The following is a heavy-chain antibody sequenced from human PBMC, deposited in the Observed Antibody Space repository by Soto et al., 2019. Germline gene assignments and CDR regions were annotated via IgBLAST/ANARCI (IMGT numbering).Heavy chain of an antibody. V-gene: IGHV1-69*13. Sequence: ASVKVSCKASGGTFSSYAISWVRQAPGQGLEWMGGIIPIFGTANYAQKFQGRVTITADESTSTAYMELSSLRSEDTAVYYCARAPTVTTDLYYFDYWGQGTLVTVSS. J-gene: IGHJ4*02. CDR1: GGTFSSYA. D-gene: IGHD4-17*01. CDR2: IIPIFGTA. CDR3: ARAPTVTTDLYYFDY.